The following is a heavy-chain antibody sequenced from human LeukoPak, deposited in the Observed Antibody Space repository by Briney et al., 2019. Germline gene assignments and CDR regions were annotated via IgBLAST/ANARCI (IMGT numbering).Heavy chain of an antibody. CDR1: GFTVSSNY. V-gene: IGHV3-66*01. D-gene: IGHD6-19*01. Sequence: GGSLRLSCAASGFTVSSNYMSWVRQAPGKGLEWVSVIYSGGSTYYADSVKGRFTISRDNAKNSLYLQMNSLRAEDTAVYYCAREVAVAGTNWFDPWGQGTLVTVSS. CDR2: IYSGGST. J-gene: IGHJ5*02. CDR3: AREVAVAGTNWFDP.